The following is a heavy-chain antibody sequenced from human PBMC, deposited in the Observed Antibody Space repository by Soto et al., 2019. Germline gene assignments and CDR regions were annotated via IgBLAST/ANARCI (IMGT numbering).Heavy chain of an antibody. V-gene: IGHV4-61*05. CDR3: ARHGSECYYGSGSYYNHYYMDV. D-gene: IGHD3-10*01. CDR2: IYYSGST. Sequence: PSETLSLTCTVSGGSISSSSYYWSWIRQPPGKGLEWIGYIYYSGSTNYNPSLKSRVTISVDTSKNQFSLELSSVTAADTAVYYCARHGSECYYGSGSYYNHYYMDVWGKGTTVTVSS. J-gene: IGHJ6*03. CDR1: GGSISSSSYY.